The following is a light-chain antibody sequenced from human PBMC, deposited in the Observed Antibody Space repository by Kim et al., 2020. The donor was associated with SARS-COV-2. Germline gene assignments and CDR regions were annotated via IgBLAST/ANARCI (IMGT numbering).Light chain of an antibody. CDR1: KLGDKS. V-gene: IGLV3-1*01. J-gene: IGLJ2*01. CDR3: QAWDSSTAGV. CDR2: QDS. Sequence: VAPGQTPSITCSGDKLGDKSARWYQQKPGQSPVLVIYQDSKRPSGIPERFSGSNSGNTATLTISGTQAMDEADYYCQAWDSSTAGVFGGGTQLTVL.